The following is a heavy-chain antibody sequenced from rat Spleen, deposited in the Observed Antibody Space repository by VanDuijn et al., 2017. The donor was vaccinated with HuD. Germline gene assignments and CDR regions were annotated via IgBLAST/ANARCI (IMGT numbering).Heavy chain of an antibody. Sequence: EVQLVESGGGLVQPGRSLKLSCVASGFTFNNFWMSWIRKFPGNKLEWMGYINSAGSNNYNPSLKSRISISRDRSKNQFFLQVDSVTTEDTATYYCARSDGTHYYLPFADWGQGTLVTVSS. J-gene: IGHJ3*01. CDR3: ARSDGTHYYLPFAD. CDR2: INSAGSN. V-gene: IGHV3-3*01. CDR1: GFTFNNFW. D-gene: IGHD1-1*01.